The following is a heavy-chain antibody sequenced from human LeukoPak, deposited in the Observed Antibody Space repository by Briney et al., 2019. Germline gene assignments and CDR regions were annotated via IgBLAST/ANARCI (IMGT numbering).Heavy chain of an antibody. CDR2: IYYSGST. CDR3: ARVVTGSSSWLDAFDI. V-gene: IGHV4-59*01. J-gene: IGHJ3*02. D-gene: IGHD6-13*01. CDR1: GGSISSYY. Sequence: KPSETLSLTCTVSGGSISSYYWSWIRQPPGKGLEWIGYIYYSGSTNYNPSLKSRVTISVDTSKNQFSLKLSSVTAADTAVYYCARVVTGSSSWLDAFDIWGQGTMVTVSS.